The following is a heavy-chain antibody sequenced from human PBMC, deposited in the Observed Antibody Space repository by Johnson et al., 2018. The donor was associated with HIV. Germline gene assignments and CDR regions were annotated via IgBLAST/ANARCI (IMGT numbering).Heavy chain of an antibody. V-gene: IGHV3-15*01. CDR2: IKSKTDGGTT. CDR1: GFSFSNYA. D-gene: IGHD5-18*01. Sequence: VQLVESGGGVVQPGRSLRLSCAASGFSFSNYAMHWVRQAPGKGLEWVGRIKSKTDGGTTDYAAPVKDRFTISSDDSKNTLYLQMNSLKTEDTAVYYCTTDKQLWLTVDIWGQGTMVTVSS. CDR3: TTDKQLWLTVDI. J-gene: IGHJ3*02.